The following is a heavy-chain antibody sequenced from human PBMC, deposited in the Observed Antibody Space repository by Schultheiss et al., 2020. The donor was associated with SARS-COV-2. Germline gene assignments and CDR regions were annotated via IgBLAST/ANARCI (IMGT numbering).Heavy chain of an antibody. D-gene: IGHD3-10*01. CDR1: GFTFSSYG. CDR2: ISYDGSNK. CDR3: AKGPMVREGYYYYYMDV. Sequence: GGSLRLSCVASGFTFSSYGMHWVRQAPGKGLEWVAVISYDGSNKYYADSVKGRFTISRDNSKNTLYLQMNSLRAEDTAVYYCAKGPMVREGYYYYYMDVWGKGTTVTVSS. J-gene: IGHJ6*03. V-gene: IGHV3-30*18.